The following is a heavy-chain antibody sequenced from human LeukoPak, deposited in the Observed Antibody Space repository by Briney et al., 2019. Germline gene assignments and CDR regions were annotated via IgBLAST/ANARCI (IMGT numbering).Heavy chain of an antibody. CDR3: ARDRRYGVSGYYYYYMDV. D-gene: IGHD3-10*01. Sequence: KAGGSLRLSCAASGFTFSSYSMNWVRQAPGKGLEWVSSISSSSSYIYYADSVKGRFTISRDNAKNSLYLQMNSLRAEDTAVYYCARDRRYGVSGYYYYYMDVWGKGTTVTVSS. V-gene: IGHV3-21*01. J-gene: IGHJ6*03. CDR2: ISSSSSYI. CDR1: GFTFSSYS.